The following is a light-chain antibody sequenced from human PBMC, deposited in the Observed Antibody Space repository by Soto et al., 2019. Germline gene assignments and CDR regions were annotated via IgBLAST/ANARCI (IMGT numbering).Light chain of an antibody. CDR3: QQYNAWPLIT. CDR2: GAS. CDR1: QTADSN. J-gene: IGKJ5*01. Sequence: GMSQSPDTVSVSKGESATLSCRASQTADSNLGWYQQKPGQPPRLLIYGASTRATGVPARFSGRGSGTEFTLTISGLQSEDSAVYYCQQYNAWPLITFCHGTLLEIK. V-gene: IGKV3-15*01.